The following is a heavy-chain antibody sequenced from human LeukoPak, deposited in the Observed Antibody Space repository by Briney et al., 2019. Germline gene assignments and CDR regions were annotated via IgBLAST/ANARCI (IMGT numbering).Heavy chain of an antibody. D-gene: IGHD6-13*01. CDR3: ARDSQQQLVLYYFDY. CDR1: GYTFTGYY. CDR2: INPNSGGT. Sequence: GASVKVSCKASGYTFTGYYMHWVRQAPGQGLEWMGWINPNSGGTNYAQKFQGRVTMTRDTSISTTYMELSRLTSDDTAVYYCARDSQQQLVLYYFDYWGQGTLVTVSS. V-gene: IGHV1-2*02. J-gene: IGHJ4*02.